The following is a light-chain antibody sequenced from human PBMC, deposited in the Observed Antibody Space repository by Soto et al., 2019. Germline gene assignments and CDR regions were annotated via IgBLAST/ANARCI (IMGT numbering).Light chain of an antibody. V-gene: IGKV3-20*01. CDR3: QQYDNWPPYT. CDR1: QSVSSSY. CDR2: DAS. Sequence: EIVLTQSPGTLSLSPGERATLSCRASQSVSSSYLAWYQQKPGQAPRLLIYDASNRATGIPARFSGSGSGTEFTLTISSLQSEDVAVYYCQQYDNWPPYTFGQGTKVDIK. J-gene: IGKJ2*01.